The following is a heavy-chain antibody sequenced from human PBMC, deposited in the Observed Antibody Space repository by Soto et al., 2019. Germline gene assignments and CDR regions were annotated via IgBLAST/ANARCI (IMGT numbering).Heavy chain of an antibody. CDR2: INAGNGNT. CDR1: GYTFTSYA. CDR3: ASLQIAAAPYGRDV. D-gene: IGHD6-25*01. V-gene: IGHV1-3*01. J-gene: IGHJ6*02. Sequence: QVQLVQSGAEVKKPGASVKVSCKASGYTFTSYAMHWVRQAPGQRLEWMGWINAGNGNTKYSQKFQGRVTITRGTSGSPADMEASSLGSEATAVYYCASLQIAAAPYGRDVWGPGPTVTVSS.